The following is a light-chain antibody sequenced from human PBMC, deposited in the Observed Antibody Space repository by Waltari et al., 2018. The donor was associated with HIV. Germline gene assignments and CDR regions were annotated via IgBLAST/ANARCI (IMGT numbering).Light chain of an antibody. Sequence: QSALTQPASVSGSPGQSITISCTGTSSDIGGYNYVTWYQQHPGKAPKLMIYEVSNRPSGVPDRFSGSKSGNTASLTVSGLQAEDEADYYCSSFAGSNNLGVFGGGTKLTVL. CDR2: EVS. CDR3: SSFAGSNNLGV. V-gene: IGLV2-8*01. CDR1: SSDIGGYNY. J-gene: IGLJ3*02.